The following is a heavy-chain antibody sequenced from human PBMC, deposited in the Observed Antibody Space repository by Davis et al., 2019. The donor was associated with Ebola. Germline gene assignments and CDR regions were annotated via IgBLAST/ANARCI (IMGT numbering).Heavy chain of an antibody. CDR2: IHYSGST. CDR3: ARDRDMVYASNWFDP. CDR1: GGSISSYY. Sequence: PSETLSLTCTVSGGSISSYYWSWIRQSPGKGLEWIGYIHYSGSTNYNPSLKSRVTISVDKSKNQFSLKLSSVTAADTAVYYCARDRDMVYASNWFDPWGQGTLVTVSS. D-gene: IGHD2-8*01. V-gene: IGHV4-59*01. J-gene: IGHJ5*02.